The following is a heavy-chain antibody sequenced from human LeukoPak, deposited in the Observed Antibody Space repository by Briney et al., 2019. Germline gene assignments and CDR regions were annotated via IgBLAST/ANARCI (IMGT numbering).Heavy chain of an antibody. Sequence: GGSLRLSCAASGFTFSNYWMSWVRQAPGKGLEWVADIKQDGSTKYYLASVKGRFTISRDNARNSLYLQMNSLRAEDTSVYYCAALYCSSTSCNGDFDYWGQGTLVTVSS. CDR2: IKQDGSTK. J-gene: IGHJ4*02. D-gene: IGHD2-2*01. CDR1: GFTFSNYW. V-gene: IGHV3-7*01. CDR3: AALYCSSTSCNGDFDY.